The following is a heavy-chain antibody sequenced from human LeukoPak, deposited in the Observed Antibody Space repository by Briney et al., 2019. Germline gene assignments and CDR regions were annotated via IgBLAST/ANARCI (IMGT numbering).Heavy chain of an antibody. V-gene: IGHV1-24*01. Sequence: ASVKVSCKVFGYSLTELSMHWMRQAPGKGLEWMGGFDPEDGEIIYAQKFQGRVTMTEDTSTDTAYMELSSLRSEDTAVYYCADQVGATRDLDYWGQGTLVTVSS. CDR3: ADQVGATRDLDY. CDR2: FDPEDGEI. D-gene: IGHD1-26*01. J-gene: IGHJ4*02. CDR1: GYSLTELS.